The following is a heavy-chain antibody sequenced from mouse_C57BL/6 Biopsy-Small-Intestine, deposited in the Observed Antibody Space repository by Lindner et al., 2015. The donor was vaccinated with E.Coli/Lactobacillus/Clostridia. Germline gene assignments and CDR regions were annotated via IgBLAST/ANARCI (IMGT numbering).Heavy chain of an antibody. CDR3: TREGNSAFDY. D-gene: IGHD2-1*01. CDR2: IYPGSANT. CDR1: DYRFTSYY. J-gene: IGHJ2*01. Sequence: QLQESGPELVKPGASVKMSCEASDYRFTSYYVHWVRQRPGQGLEWIGWIYPGSANTQYNEKFEDKATLTADTSSSTAYMQLTSLTSEDSAVYYCTREGNSAFDYWGQGTTLTVSS. V-gene: IGHV1-66*01.